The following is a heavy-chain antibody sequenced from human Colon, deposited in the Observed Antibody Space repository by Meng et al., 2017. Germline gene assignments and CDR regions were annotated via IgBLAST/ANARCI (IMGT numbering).Heavy chain of an antibody. CDR3: AKRDLVGGTDY. Sequence: EVQLLDSGGGLVQPGGSLRLSCAASGFIFSNYAMSWVRQAPGKGLEWVSAISGRGASDGSTHYADSVKGRFTISRDNSKNTVYLQMNSLRVEDTAVYYCAKRDLVGGTDYWGRGTLVTVSS. V-gene: IGHV3-23*01. D-gene: IGHD1-26*01. CDR2: ISGRGASDGST. J-gene: IGHJ4*02. CDR1: GFIFSNYA.